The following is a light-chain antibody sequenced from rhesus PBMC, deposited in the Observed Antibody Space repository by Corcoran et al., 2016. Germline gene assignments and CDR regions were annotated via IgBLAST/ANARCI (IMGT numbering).Light chain of an antibody. J-gene: IGKJ3*01. CDR2: YAS. V-gene: IGKV1S15*01. Sequence: DIQMTQSPSSLSASVGDTVTITCRASQGISKNLAWYQQKPGKVPKLLIYYASTLQSGVPSRFSGSGSGTSLTLTISSLQPEDFATYYCQHGYGTPFTFGPGTKLDIK. CDR1: QGISKN. CDR3: QHGYGTPFT.